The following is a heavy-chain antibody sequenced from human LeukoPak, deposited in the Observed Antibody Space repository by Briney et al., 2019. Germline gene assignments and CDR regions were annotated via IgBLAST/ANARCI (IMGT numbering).Heavy chain of an antibody. CDR3: ATGGYSAWCDY. J-gene: IGHJ4*01. D-gene: IGHD6-19*01. CDR2: IDSSGTT. CDR1: DGSINTYF. Sequence: PSETLSLTCSVSDGSINTYFWSWIRQPAGKGLEWIGRIDSSGTTSLHPSLKSRVTISQDKSKKQFSLKLSSVTAADTAVYYCATGGYSAWCDYWGHGTQVIVSS. V-gene: IGHV4-4*07.